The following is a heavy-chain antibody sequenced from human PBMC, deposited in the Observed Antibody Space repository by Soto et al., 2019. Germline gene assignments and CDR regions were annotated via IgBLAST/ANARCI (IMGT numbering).Heavy chain of an antibody. CDR1: GFTFSSYG. D-gene: IGHD3-10*01. CDR2: IWYDGSNK. J-gene: IGHJ4*02. V-gene: IGHV3-33*01. CDR3: ARDFPRDYYGSGSYYNVARLSLDY. Sequence: GGSLRLSCAASGFTFSSYGMHWVRQAPGKGLEWVAVIWYDGSNKYYADSVKGRFTISRDNSKNTLYLQMNSLRAEDTAVDYCARDFPRDYYGSGSYYNVARLSLDYWGQGTLVTVSS.